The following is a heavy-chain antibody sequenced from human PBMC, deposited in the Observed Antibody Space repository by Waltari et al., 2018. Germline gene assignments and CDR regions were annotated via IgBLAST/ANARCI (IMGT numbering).Heavy chain of an antibody. V-gene: IGHV3-33*01. CDR2: IWFDGSANK. CDR1: GFDFSRYV. D-gene: IGHD2-15*01. J-gene: IGHJ5*02. CDR3: VRAWAVVVGGALHWSWFDP. Sequence: QEQLMESGGGVVQPGRSLRLSCAASGFDFSRYVMHWVRQAPGKGLEWVAVIWFDGSANKYYADSVKGRFTISRDNSKNTLFLQMNSLRVEDTAIYYCVRAWAVVVGGALHWSWFDPWGQGSLVTVSS.